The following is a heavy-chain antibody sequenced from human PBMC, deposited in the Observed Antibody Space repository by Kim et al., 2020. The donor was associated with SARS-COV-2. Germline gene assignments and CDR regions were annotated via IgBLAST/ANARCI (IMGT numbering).Heavy chain of an antibody. D-gene: IGHD3-10*01. Sequence: GGSLRLSCAASGFTFSSYSMNWVRQAPGKGLEWVSSISSSSSYIYYADSVKGRFTISRDNAKNSLYLQMNSPRAEDTAVYYCARDLNYYGSGSYYNSMDVWGQGTTVTVSS. CDR1: GFTFSSYS. CDR2: ISSSSSYI. V-gene: IGHV3-21*01. CDR3: ARDLNYYGSGSYYNSMDV. J-gene: IGHJ6*02.